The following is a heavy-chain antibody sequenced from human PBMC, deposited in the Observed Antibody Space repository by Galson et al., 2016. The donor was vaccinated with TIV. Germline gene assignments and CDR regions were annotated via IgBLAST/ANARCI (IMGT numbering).Heavy chain of an antibody. CDR2: INPLLGTV. CDR3: ATDRNTALDTYRAYYGMDA. D-gene: IGHD5-18*01. V-gene: IGHV1-69*13. Sequence: SVKVSCKASGDTFSMIVFNWVRQAPGQGLDWMGGINPLLGTVNNAQKFQGRVTFTADESRSTAYMELSSLKSEDTAIYYCATDRNTALDTYRAYYGMDACGQGTAVIVAS. J-gene: IGHJ6*02. CDR1: GDTFSMIV.